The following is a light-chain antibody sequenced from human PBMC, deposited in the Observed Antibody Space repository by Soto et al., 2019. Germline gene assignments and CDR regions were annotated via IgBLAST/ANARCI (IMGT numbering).Light chain of an antibody. J-gene: IGLJ3*02. CDR3: QTRDSGIVV. CDR2: LNSDGST. V-gene: IGLV4-69*01. Sequence: QLVLPQSPSASAPLGASVTLTFTLSGGHRSYAIAWHQKQPEKGPRDLMKLNSDGSTGKGYGIPDRFSGSSSGTERYLTISSLQYEDEADYYCQTRDSGIVVFGGGTKLTVL. CDR1: GGHRSYA.